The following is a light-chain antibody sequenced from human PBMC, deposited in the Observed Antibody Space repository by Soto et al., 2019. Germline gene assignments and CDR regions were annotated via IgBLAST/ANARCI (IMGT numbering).Light chain of an antibody. CDR1: QSVSSY. J-gene: IGKJ1*01. Sequence: EIVMMQSPATLSVSPGERATLSCRASQSVSSYLAWYQQKPGQAPRLLIYEASNRATGIPARFSGSGSGTDFTLTISSLEPEDFAVYYCQQRSSWPRTFGQGTKVDIK. CDR3: QQRSSWPRT. CDR2: EAS. V-gene: IGKV3-11*01.